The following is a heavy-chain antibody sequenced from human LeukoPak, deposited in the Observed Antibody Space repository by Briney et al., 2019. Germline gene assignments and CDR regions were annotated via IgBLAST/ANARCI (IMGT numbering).Heavy chain of an antibody. V-gene: IGHV3-30-3*01. CDR3: ARDSLPRVFLPGGYFQH. CDR1: GFTFSDYA. CDR2: ISYDGSNK. D-gene: IGHD3-10*01. Sequence: QAGGSLRLSCAASGFTFSDYAMHWVRQAPDKGLEWVAVISYDGSNKYYADSVKGRFTISRDNSKNTLYLQMNSLRAEDTAVYYCARDSLPRVFLPGGYFQHWGQGTLVTVSS. J-gene: IGHJ1*01.